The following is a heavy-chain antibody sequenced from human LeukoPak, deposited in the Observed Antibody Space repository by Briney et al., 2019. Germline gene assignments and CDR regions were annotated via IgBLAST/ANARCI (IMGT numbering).Heavy chain of an antibody. Sequence: GGSLRLSCVGSGFTFSRHWMHWVRHAPGQGLEWISRISTDGTRTTYGDSVKGRFTISRDNAKKSLYLQMNSLRAEDTAVYYCARVGSGEGMDWGQGTLVSVSS. CDR3: ARVGSGEGMD. CDR1: GFTFSRHW. V-gene: IGHV3-74*03. D-gene: IGHD6-19*01. J-gene: IGHJ4*02. CDR2: ISTDGTRT.